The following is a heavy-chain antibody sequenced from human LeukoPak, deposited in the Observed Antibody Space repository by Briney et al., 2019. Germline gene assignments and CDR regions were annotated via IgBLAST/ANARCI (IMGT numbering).Heavy chain of an antibody. CDR2: INHNGNVN. D-gene: IGHD3-16*01. J-gene: IGHJ6*02. V-gene: IGHV3-7*03. Sequence: GGSLRLSCAASGFTFSSYWMNWARQAPGRGLEWVASINHNGNVNYYVDSVKGRFTISRDNAKNSLYLQMSNLRAEDTAVYFCARGGGLDVWGQGATVTVSS. CDR3: ARGGGLDV. CDR1: GFTFSSYW.